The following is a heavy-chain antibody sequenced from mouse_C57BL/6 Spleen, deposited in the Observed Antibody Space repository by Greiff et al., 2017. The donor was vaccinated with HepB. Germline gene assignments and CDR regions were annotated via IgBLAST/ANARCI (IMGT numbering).Heavy chain of an antibody. J-gene: IGHJ2*01. CDR3: ARDPLTGYFDY. CDR1: GYSITSGYY. Sequence: EVKLVESGPGLVKPSQSLSLTCSVTGYSITSGYYWNWIRQFPGNKLEWMGYISYDGSNNYNPSLKNRISITRDTSKNQFFLKLNSLTTEDTATYYGARDPLTGYFDYWGQGTTLTVSS. V-gene: IGHV3-6*01. CDR2: ISYDGSN. D-gene: IGHD4-1*01.